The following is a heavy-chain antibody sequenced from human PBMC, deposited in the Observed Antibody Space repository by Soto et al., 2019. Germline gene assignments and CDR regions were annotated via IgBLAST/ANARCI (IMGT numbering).Heavy chain of an antibody. CDR2: IIPILGRA. CDR3: AKVGGTTISNWFDP. Sequence: QVQLVQSGAEVKKPGSSVKLSCKASGGPFSSYHISWVRQAPGQGLEWVGRIIPILGRANSAQHFQGRVTITADTSTNTAYMELSSLTSEDTAVYYCAKVGGTTISNWFDPWGHGTLVTVSS. J-gene: IGHJ5*02. D-gene: IGHD1-26*01. CDR1: GGPFSSYH. V-gene: IGHV1-69*08.